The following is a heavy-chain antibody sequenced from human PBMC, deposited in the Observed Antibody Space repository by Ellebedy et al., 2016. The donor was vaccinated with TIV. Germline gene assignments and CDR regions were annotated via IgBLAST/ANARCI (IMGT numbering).Heavy chain of an antibody. V-gene: IGHV4-59*01. D-gene: IGHD6-19*01. CDR2: IYYSGST. CDR3: ARAAAVAGKMGYYYYYGMDV. Sequence: MPGGSLRLSCTVSGGSISSYYWSWIRQPPGKGLEWIGYIYYSGSTNYNPSLKSRVTISVDTSKNQFSLKLSSVTAADTAVYYCARAAAVAGKMGYYYYYGMDVWGQGTTVTVSS. CDR1: GGSISSYY. J-gene: IGHJ6*02.